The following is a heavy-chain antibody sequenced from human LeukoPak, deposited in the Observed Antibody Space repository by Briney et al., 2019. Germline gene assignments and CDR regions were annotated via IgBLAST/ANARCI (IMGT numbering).Heavy chain of an antibody. D-gene: IGHD5-18*01. CDR1: GGTFSSYA. Sequence: SVKVSCKASGGTFSSYAISWVRQAPGQGLEWMGRIIPIFGTANYAQKFQGRVTITADESTSTAYMELSSLGSEDTDVYYCARDQTGRGYSYGYYADWGQGTLVTVSS. CDR3: ARDQTGRGYSYGYYAD. V-gene: IGHV1-69*13. J-gene: IGHJ4*02. CDR2: IIPIFGTA.